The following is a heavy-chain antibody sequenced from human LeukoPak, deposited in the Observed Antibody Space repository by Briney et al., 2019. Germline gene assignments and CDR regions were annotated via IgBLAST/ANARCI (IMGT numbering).Heavy chain of an antibody. CDR2: IDWDDDK. D-gene: IGHD6-6*01. J-gene: IGHJ4*02. CDR1: GFSLRTSGTR. Sequence: SGPALVNPTQTLTLTCTFSGFSLRTSGTRVNWIRQPPGKALEWLARIDWDDDKFYSTSLKPRLTISKDTSKNQVVLTMTNMDPADTATYYCTRISADSGSSTFDYWGQGTLVTVSS. CDR3: TRISADSGSSTFDY. V-gene: IGHV2-70*04.